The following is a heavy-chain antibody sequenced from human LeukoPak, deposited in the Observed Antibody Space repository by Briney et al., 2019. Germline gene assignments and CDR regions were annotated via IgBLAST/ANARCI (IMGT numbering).Heavy chain of an antibody. CDR3: ARGSLDYDSSGYYPSDY. Sequence: GGSLRLSCAASGFTSNTYTMNWVRQAPGKGLEWVSVIYSGGNTYYADSVKGRFTISRDNSKNTLYLQMNSLRAEDTAVYYCARGSLDYDSSGYYPSDYWGQGTLVTVSS. D-gene: IGHD3-22*01. V-gene: IGHV3-53*01. CDR1: GFTSNTYT. J-gene: IGHJ4*02. CDR2: IYSGGNT.